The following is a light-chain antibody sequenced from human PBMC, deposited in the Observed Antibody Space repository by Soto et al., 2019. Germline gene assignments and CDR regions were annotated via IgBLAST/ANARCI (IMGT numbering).Light chain of an antibody. Sequence: DIPLTQSPSTLPASVGDRVTITCRASQTISHWLAWYQQKPGKAPKLLIFDASSLENGVPSRFSGSGSGTEFTLTITGLQPDDFATYYCQQYNTYWTFGQGTKVEI. V-gene: IGKV1-5*01. J-gene: IGKJ1*01. CDR2: DAS. CDR1: QTISHW. CDR3: QQYNTYWT.